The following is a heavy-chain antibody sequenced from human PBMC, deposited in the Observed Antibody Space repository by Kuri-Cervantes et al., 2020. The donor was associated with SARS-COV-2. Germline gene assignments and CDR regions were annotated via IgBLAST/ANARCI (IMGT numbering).Heavy chain of an antibody. CDR1: GGSISSGGYY. V-gene: IGHV4-30-2*01. J-gene: IGHJ1*01. CDR3: AIQGVVPAARIYFQH. Sequence: SETLSPTCTVSGGSISSGGYYWSWIRQPPGKGLEWIGYIYHSGSTYYNPSLKSRVTISVDRSKNQFSLKLSSVTAAGTAVYYCAIQGVVPAARIYFQHWGQGTLVTVSS. D-gene: IGHD2-2*01. CDR2: IYHSGST.